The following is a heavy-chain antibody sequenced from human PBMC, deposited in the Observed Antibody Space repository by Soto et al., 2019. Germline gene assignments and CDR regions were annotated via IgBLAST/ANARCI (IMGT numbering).Heavy chain of an antibody. CDR2: IILIFGTA. CDR1: GGTFSSYA. D-gene: IGHD4-17*01. Sequence: GASVKVSCKASGGTFSSYAISWVRQAPGQGLEWMGGIILIFGTANYAQKFQGRVTITADESTSTAYMELSSLRSEDTAVYYCARDPLIYGDYQYYFDYWGQGTLVTVSS. CDR3: ARDPLIYGDYQYYFDY. V-gene: IGHV1-69*13. J-gene: IGHJ4*02.